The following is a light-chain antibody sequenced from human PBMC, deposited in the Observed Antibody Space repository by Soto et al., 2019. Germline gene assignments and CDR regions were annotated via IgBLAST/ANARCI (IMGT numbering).Light chain of an antibody. CDR2: EVS. J-gene: IGLJ2*01. CDR1: SSDVGGYKY. CDR3: ASYTSSSTSVI. Sequence: QSALTQTASVSGSPGQSITISFTGTSSDVGGYKYVSWYQQHPDKDPKLIIFEVSNRPSGISSRFSGSKAGNTASLTISGLQAEDEAGYYCASYTSSSTSVIFGRGTKRTVL. V-gene: IGLV2-14*01.